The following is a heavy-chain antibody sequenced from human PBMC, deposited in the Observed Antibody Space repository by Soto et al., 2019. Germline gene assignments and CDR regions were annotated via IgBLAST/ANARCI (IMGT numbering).Heavy chain of an antibody. CDR1: GYTFSGYY. D-gene: IGHD3-22*01. CDR2: INPNSGGT. CDR3: ARNPHYYYDSSGQYYFDY. J-gene: IGHJ4*02. V-gene: IGHV1-2*04. Sequence: ASVKVSCKASGYTFSGYYIHWVRQAPGQGLEWMGWINPNSGGTNYAQKFQGWVTMTRDTSISTAYMELSRLRSDDTAVYYCARNPHYYYDSSGQYYFDYWGQGTLVTVSS.